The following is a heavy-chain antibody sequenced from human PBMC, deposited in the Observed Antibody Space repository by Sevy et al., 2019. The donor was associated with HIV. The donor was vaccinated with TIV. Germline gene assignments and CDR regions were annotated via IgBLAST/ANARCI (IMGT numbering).Heavy chain of an antibody. CDR3: ARVPILYWCGMDV. CDR2: IKQDGSEK. CDR1: GFTFSSYW. J-gene: IGHJ6*02. V-gene: IGHV3-7*03. Sequence: GGSLRLSCAASGFTFSSYWMSWVRQAPGKGLEWVANIKQDGSEKYYVDSVKGRFTISRDNAKNSPYLQMNSLRAEDTAVYYCARVPILYWCGMDVWGQGTTVTVSS. D-gene: IGHD2-8*02.